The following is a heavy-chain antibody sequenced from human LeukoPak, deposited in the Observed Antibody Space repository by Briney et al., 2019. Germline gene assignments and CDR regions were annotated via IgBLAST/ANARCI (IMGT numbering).Heavy chain of an antibody. CDR2: ISSTSSYI. CDR1: GFTLSSYS. V-gene: IGHV3-21*01. Sequence: TGGSLRLSCAASGFTLSSYSMIWVRQAPGKGLEWVSSISSTSSYIYYAGSVKGRFTISRDNAKNSLYLQMNSLRAEDTAVYYCAREVAVAFDSWGQGTLVTVSS. J-gene: IGHJ4*02. D-gene: IGHD6-19*01. CDR3: AREVAVAFDS.